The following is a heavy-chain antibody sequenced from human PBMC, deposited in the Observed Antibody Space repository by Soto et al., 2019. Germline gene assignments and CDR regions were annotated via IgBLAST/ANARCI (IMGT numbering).Heavy chain of an antibody. Sequence: ASVKVSCKASGYTFTSYGISWVRQAPGQGLEWMGWISAYNGNTNYAQKLQGRVTMTTDTSTSTAYMELRSLRSDDTAVYYCARVKTTVTISIYYFDYWGQGTLVTVSS. J-gene: IGHJ4*02. D-gene: IGHD4-17*01. CDR1: GYTFTSYG. V-gene: IGHV1-18*01. CDR3: ARVKTTVTISIYYFDY. CDR2: ISAYNGNT.